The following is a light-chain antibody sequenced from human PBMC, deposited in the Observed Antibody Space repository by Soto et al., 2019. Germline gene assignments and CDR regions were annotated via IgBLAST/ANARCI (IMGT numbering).Light chain of an antibody. V-gene: IGKV1-39*01. J-gene: IGKJ1*01. CDR3: QQSHTIPWT. CDR1: QSISTH. Sequence: DIQMTQSPSSLSASVGDRVTITCRASQSISTHLNWYQKKAGKAPILLTYDASTLQGGVPSRFSGSGSGTDFTLTIVSLQPEDFATYYCQQSHTIPWTFGQGTKVEIK. CDR2: DAS.